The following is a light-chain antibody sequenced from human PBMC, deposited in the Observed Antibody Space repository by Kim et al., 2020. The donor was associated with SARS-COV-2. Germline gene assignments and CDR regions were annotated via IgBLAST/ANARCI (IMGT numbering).Light chain of an antibody. CDR2: DVN. V-gene: IGLV2-11*01. J-gene: IGLJ3*02. CDR1: SRDVGGYDS. Sequence: GQARTVSCTGTSRDVGGYDSVSWYQHHAGKAPKLIIYDVNKRPSGVPDRFSGSKSGNTASLTISGLQAEDEADYYCCSHAGSYTWVFGGGTQLTVL. CDR3: CSHAGSYTWV.